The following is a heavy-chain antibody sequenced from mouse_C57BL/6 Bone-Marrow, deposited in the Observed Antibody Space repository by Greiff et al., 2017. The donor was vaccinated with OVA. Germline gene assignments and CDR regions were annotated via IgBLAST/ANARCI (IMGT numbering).Heavy chain of an antibody. CDR2: ISSGSSTI. J-gene: IGHJ3*01. V-gene: IGHV5-17*01. D-gene: IGHD2-12*01. Sequence: EVMLVESGGGLVKPGGSLKLSCAASGFTFSDYGMHWVRQAPEKGLEWVAYISSGSSTIYYADTVKGRFTISRDNAKNTLFLQMTSLRSEDTAMYYCARPGLRQAFAYWGQGTLVTVSA. CDR1: GFTFSDYG. CDR3: ARPGLRQAFAY.